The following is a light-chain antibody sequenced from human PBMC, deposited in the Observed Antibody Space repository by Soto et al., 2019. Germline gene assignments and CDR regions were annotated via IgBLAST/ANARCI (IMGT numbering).Light chain of an antibody. V-gene: IGKV3-15*01. CDR1: LTVNGD. CDR3: QQYYNWPPT. CDR2: GAT. J-gene: IGKJ4*01. Sequence: ERVMTQSPATLAVSPGDRATFSCRASLTVNGDLAWYQQRPGQAPRLLIFGATSRATDVPVRFSGSGSGTEFTLTISGLQSDDCATYYCQQYYNWPPTFGGGTKVEL.